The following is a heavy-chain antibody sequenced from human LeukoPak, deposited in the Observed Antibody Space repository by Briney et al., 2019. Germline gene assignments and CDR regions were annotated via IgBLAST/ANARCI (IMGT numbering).Heavy chain of an antibody. V-gene: IGHV4-38-2*01. CDR1: GYSISSGTY. CDR2: IHHSGAT. Sequence: SETLSLTCAVSGYSISSGTYWGWIRQPPGKGLEWIGSIHHSGATYYKPSLKSRVTISVDTSKNQFSLKLSSVTAADTAVYYCARRVKDSSSSGWGWFDPWGQGTLVTVSS. J-gene: IGHJ5*02. D-gene: IGHD6-6*01. CDR3: ARRVKDSSSSGWGWFDP.